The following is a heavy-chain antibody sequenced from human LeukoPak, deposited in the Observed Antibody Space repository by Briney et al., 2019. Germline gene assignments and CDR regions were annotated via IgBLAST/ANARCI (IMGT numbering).Heavy chain of an antibody. J-gene: IGHJ4*02. CDR3: AKSVRFSLTGYHLDY. D-gene: IGHD3-9*01. V-gene: IGHV3-11*01. CDR1: RLKISDYS. Sequence: GGSLRLSCAVSRLKISDYSMSWIRQSPGKGLEWVSSINNGGDVIQYANSVKGRFTVSRDNTKNSLYLQMNSLRAEDMALYYCAKSVRFSLTGYHLDYWGQGTLVTVSS. CDR2: INNGGDVI.